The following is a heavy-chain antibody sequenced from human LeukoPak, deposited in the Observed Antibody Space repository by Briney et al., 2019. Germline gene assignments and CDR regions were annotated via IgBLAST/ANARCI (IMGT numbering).Heavy chain of an antibody. Sequence: GASVKVSCKASGYTFTSYGISWVRQAPGQGLEWMGWISAYNGNTNYAQKLQGRVTMTTDTSTSTAYMELRSLRSDDTAVYYCARAYPGYCSSTSCYAFDFWGQGTLVTVSS. CDR1: GYTFTSYG. D-gene: IGHD2-2*01. J-gene: IGHJ4*02. CDR3: ARAYPGYCSSTSCYAFDF. V-gene: IGHV1-18*01. CDR2: ISAYNGNT.